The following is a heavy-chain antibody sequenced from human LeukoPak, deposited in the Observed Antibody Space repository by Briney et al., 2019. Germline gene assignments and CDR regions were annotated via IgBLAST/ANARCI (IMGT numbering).Heavy chain of an antibody. V-gene: IGHV3-30*18. D-gene: IGHD2-2*01. Sequence: GGSLRLSCAASGFTSSSYGMHWVRQAPSKGLEWVAVISYDGSNKYYADSVKGRFTISRDNSKNTLYLQMNSLRAEDTAVYYCAKDGKAYQLPNYYYYGMDVWGQGTTVTVSS. J-gene: IGHJ6*02. CDR1: GFTSSSYG. CDR2: ISYDGSNK. CDR3: AKDGKAYQLPNYYYYGMDV.